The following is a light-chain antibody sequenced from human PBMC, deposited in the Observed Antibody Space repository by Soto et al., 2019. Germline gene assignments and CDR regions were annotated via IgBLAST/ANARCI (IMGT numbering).Light chain of an antibody. CDR3: QQFNIYPIN. V-gene: IGKV1-13*02. CDR2: DVS. CDR1: QDIRGA. J-gene: IGKJ5*01. Sequence: AIQVTQSPSSLSASVGDRVTITCRASQDIRGALAWYQQKPGKAPKLLIYDVSTVQSGVPSRFSGRGSGTEFTLTITSLQPEDFATYYCQQFNIYPINFGQGTRLDI.